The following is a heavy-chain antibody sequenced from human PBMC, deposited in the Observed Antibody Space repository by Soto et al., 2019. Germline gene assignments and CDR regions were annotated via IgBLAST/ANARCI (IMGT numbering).Heavy chain of an antibody. D-gene: IGHD5-18*01. V-gene: IGHV5-51*01. J-gene: IGHJ4*02. CDR2: IYPGDSDT. CDR3: ARAVPGYSYGYVGY. Sequence: PGESLKISGKGSGCSLTSYWIGSVRQMPGKGLEWMGIIYPGDSDTRYSPSFQGQVTISADKSISTAYLQWSSLKASDTAMYYCARAVPGYSYGYVGYWGQGTLVTVSS. CDR1: GCSLTSYW.